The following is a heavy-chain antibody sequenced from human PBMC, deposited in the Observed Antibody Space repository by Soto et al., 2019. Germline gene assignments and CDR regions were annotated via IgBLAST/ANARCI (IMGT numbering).Heavy chain of an antibody. CDR1: GVPITTFY. Sequence: QVQLQESGPALVRPSDSLSLMCSVSGVPITTFYWSWIRQAPGKGLEYIGYIYYGGSTHYNPALKSRVTLSVDTAKNEFSLNLRSVTAADTAAYYCARGQLLQYQYGLDVGGQGTTVIV. CDR3: ARGQLLQYQYGLDV. CDR2: IYYGGST. V-gene: IGHV4-59*07. D-gene: IGHD3-10*01. J-gene: IGHJ6*02.